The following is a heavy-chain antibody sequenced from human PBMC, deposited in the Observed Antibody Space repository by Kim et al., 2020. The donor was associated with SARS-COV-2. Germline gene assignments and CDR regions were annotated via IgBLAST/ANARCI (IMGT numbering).Heavy chain of an antibody. CDR3: AKGDYDFWSGYSFYYYYG. J-gene: IGHJ6*01. CDR1: GFTFSSYG. D-gene: IGHD3-3*01. V-gene: IGHV3-30*18. CDR2: ISYDGSNK. Sequence: GGSLRLSCAASGFTFSSYGMHWVRQAPGKGLEWVAVISYDGSNKYYADSVKGRFTISRDNSKNTLYLQMNSLRAEDMAVYYCAKGDYDFWSGYSFYYYYG.